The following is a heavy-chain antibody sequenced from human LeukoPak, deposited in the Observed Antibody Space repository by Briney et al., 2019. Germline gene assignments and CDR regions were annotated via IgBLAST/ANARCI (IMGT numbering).Heavy chain of an antibody. J-gene: IGHJ5*02. CDR3: ARKIFGVVISWFDP. D-gene: IGHD3-3*01. Sequence: PAGSLRLSCAASGFTFSSYAMSWVRQAPGKGLEWVSAISVSGGSTYYADSVKGRFTISRDNSKNTLYLQMNSLRAEDTAVCYCARKIFGVVISWFDPWGQGTLVTVSS. CDR2: ISVSGGST. CDR1: GFTFSSYA. V-gene: IGHV3-23*01.